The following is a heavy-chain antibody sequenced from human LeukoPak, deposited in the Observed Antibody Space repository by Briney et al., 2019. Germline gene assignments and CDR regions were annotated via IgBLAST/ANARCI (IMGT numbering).Heavy chain of an antibody. CDR2: IYHSGST. CDR1: GGSIGNYY. D-gene: IGHD2-2*01. J-gene: IGHJ3*02. CDR3: ARVVPAAPDAFDI. Sequence: PSETLSLTCTVSGGSIGNYYWSWIRQPPGKGLEWIGSIYHSGSTYYNPSLKSRVTISVDTSKNQFSLKLSSVTAADTAVYYCARVVPAAPDAFDIWGQGTMVTVSS. V-gene: IGHV4-59*08.